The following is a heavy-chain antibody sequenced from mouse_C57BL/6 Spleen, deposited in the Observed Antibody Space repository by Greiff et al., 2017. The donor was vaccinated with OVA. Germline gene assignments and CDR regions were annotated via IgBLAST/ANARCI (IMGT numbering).Heavy chain of an antibody. CDR2: INPNNGGT. CDR3: ASHYSNPYYAMDY. CDR1: GYTFTDYN. Sequence: VQLQQSGPELVKPGASVKMSCKASGYTFTDYNMHWVKQSHGKSLEWIGYINPNNGGTSYNQKFKGKATLTVNKSSSTAYMELRSLTSEDSAVYYCASHYSNPYYAMDYWGQGTSVTVSS. V-gene: IGHV1-22*01. J-gene: IGHJ4*01. D-gene: IGHD2-5*01.